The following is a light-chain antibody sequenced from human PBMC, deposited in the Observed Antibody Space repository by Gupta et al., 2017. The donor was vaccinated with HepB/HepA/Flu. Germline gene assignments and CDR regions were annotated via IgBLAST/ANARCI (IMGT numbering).Light chain of an antibody. V-gene: IGKV3-20*01. CDR3: QQCGTSPIT. CDR2: GAS. Sequence: EIVLTQSPGTLSLSPGERATLSCRASQSVSSSYLAWYQQKPGQAPRLLIYGASSRATGIPHRFSGSGSGTDFTLTISRLDPEDFAVYYCQQCGTSPITFGQGTRLEIK. CDR1: QSVSSSY. J-gene: IGKJ5*01.